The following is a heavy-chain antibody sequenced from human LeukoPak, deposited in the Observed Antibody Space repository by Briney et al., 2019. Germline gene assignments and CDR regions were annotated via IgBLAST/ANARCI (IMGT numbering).Heavy chain of an antibody. CDR1: GYTLTELS. CDR2: FDPEDGET. CDR3: ATNSWRCSSTSCLFGMDV. Sequence: ASVKVSCKVSGYTLTELSMHWVRQARGKGLAWMGGFDPEDGETIYAQKFQGRVTMTEDTSTDTDYIELSRLRSEDTAVYYCATNSWRCSSTSCLFGMDVWGKGTTVTVSS. V-gene: IGHV1-24*01. D-gene: IGHD2-2*01. J-gene: IGHJ6*04.